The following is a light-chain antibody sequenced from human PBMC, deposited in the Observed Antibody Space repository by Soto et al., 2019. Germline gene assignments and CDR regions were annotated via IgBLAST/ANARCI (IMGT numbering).Light chain of an antibody. CDR2: DVS. V-gene: IGLV2-18*02. CDR1: SSDVGSHNR. CDR3: SSYTTSSTYV. J-gene: IGLJ1*01. Sequence: SVLTQPPSVSGSPGQSVAISCTGTSSDVGSHNRVSWYQQPPGTAPKLMIYDVSNRPSGVPDRFSGSKSGNTASLTISGLQAEDEADYYCSSYTTSSTYVFGTGNKVTVL.